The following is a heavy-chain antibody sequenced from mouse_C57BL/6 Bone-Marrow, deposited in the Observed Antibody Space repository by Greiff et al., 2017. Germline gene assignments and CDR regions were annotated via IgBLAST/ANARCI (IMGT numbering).Heavy chain of an antibody. CDR3: ARERITTVVASFDY. D-gene: IGHD1-1*01. V-gene: IGHV3-6*01. CDR1: GYSITSGYY. CDR2: ISYDGSN. J-gene: IGHJ2*01. Sequence: ESGPGLVKPSQSLSLTCSVTGYSITSGYYWNWIRQFPGNKLEWMGYISYDGSNNYNPSLKNRISITRDTSKNQFFLKLNSVTTEDTATYYCARERITTVVASFDYWGQGTTLTVSS.